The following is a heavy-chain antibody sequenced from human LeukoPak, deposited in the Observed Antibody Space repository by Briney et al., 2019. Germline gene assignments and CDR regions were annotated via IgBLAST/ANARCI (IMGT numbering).Heavy chain of an antibody. V-gene: IGHV3-21*01. CDR2: ISSSSSYR. CDR1: GFTFSSYS. CDR3: TQYDSSGYYSFS. J-gene: IGHJ5*02. Sequence: GGSLRLSCAASGFTFSSYSMNWVRQAPGKGLEWVSSISSSSSYRYYADSVKGRFTISRDNAKNSPYLQMNSLRAEDTAVYYCTQYDSSGYYSFSWGQGTLVTVSS. D-gene: IGHD3-22*01.